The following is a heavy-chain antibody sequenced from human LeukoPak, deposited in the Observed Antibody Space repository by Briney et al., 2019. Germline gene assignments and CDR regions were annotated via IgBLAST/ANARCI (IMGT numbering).Heavy chain of an antibody. CDR1: GFTFNHYG. CDR2: ISGSGGST. Sequence: GGSLGLSCAAFGFTFNHYGMHWVRQAPGKGLEWVSAISGSGGSTYYADSVKGRFTISRDNSKNSLYLQMNSLRAEDTAVYYCAKTRWLQSTTIDYWGQGTLVTVSS. CDR3: AKTRWLQSTTIDY. D-gene: IGHD5-12*01. J-gene: IGHJ4*02. V-gene: IGHV3-23*01.